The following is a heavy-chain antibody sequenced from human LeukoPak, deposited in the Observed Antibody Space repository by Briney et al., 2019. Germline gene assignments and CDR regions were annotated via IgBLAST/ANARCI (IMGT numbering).Heavy chain of an antibody. CDR3: ARVGSTAYFDS. J-gene: IGHJ4*02. CDR1: GDSVSSNSVA. D-gene: IGHD6-13*01. CDR2: TYYRSKWYS. Sequence: SQTLSLTCAISGDSVSSNSVAWNWIRQSPSRGLEWLGRTYYRSKWYSDYAVSVRSRVTINADTSKNQFSLQLNSVIPEDTAVYYCARVGSTAYFDSWGQGTLVTVSS. V-gene: IGHV6-1*01.